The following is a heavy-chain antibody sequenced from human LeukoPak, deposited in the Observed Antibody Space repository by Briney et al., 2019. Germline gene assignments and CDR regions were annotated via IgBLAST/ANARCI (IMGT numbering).Heavy chain of an antibody. J-gene: IGHJ6*03. CDR1: GYTFTGYY. D-gene: IGHD1-26*01. CDR2: ISAYNGNT. V-gene: IGHV1-18*04. CDR3: ARVVGATNYYYYYMDV. Sequence: GASVKVSCKASGYTFTGYYMHWVRQAPGQGLEWMGWISAYNGNTNYAQKLQGRVTMTTDTSTSTAYMELRSLRSDDTAVYYCARVVGATNYYYYYMDVWGKGTTVTVSS.